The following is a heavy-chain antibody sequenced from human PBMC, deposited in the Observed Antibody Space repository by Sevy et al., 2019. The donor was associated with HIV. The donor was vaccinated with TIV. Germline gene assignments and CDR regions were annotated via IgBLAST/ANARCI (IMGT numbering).Heavy chain of an antibody. CDR2: IKSKTDAGTT. CDR1: GFTFTNAW. D-gene: IGHD2-8*02. J-gene: IGHJ6*02. V-gene: IGHV3-15*01. Sequence: GGSLRLSCAASGFTFTNAWMTWVRQAPGKGLEWVGRIKSKTDAGTTEYAAPVKGRFSISRDDSENTLYLQMSSLKTEDTAVYYCDTDPQGVVLLAAHYYYGMNIWGQGTTVTVSS. CDR3: DTDPQGVVLLAAHYYYGMNI.